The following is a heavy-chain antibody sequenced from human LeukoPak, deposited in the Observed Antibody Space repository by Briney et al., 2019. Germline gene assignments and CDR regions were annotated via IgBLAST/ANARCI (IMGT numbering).Heavy chain of an antibody. CDR1: GFTVSSNY. D-gene: IGHD6-6*01. Sequence: GALRLSCAASGFTVSSNYMSWVRQAPGKGLEWVSVIYRSGTTYYADSVKGRLTISRDISKNTLYLQMNSLRAEDTAVYYCARDGLSTIAAGYWGQGTLVTVSS. CDR2: IYRSGTT. V-gene: IGHV3-66*01. CDR3: ARDGLSTIAAGY. J-gene: IGHJ4*02.